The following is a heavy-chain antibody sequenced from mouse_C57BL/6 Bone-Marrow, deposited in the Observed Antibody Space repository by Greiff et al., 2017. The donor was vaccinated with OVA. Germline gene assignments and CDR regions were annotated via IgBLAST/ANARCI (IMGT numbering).Heavy chain of an antibody. CDR2: INPNNGGT. D-gene: IGHD1-1*01. CDR1: GYTFTDYN. CDR3: ARGYYGSSPGWYFDV. Sequence: EVMLVESGPELVKPGASVKIPCKASGYTFTDYNMDWVKQSHGKSLEWIGDINPNNGGTIYNQKFKGKATLTVDKSSSTAYMELRSLTSEDTAVYYCARGYYGSSPGWYFDVWGTGTTVTVSS. J-gene: IGHJ1*03. V-gene: IGHV1-18*01.